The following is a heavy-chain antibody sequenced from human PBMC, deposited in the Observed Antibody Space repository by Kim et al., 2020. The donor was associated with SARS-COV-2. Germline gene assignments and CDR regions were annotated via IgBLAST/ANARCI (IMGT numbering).Heavy chain of an antibody. J-gene: IGHJ4*02. V-gene: IGHV3-33*01. CDR1: GFTFSSYG. CDR2: IWYDGSNK. Sequence: GGSLRLSCAASGFTFSSYGMHWVRQAPGKGLEWVAFIWYDGSNKYYADSVKGRFTISRDNSKNTLYLQMNSLRAEDTAVYYCARDSLYYYDSSGYNPLDYWGQGTLVTVSS. D-gene: IGHD3-22*01. CDR3: ARDSLYYYDSSGYNPLDY.